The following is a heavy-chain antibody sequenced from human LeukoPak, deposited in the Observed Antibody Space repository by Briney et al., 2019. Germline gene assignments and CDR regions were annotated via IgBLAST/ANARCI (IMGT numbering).Heavy chain of an antibody. CDR1: GGSFSGYY. J-gene: IGHJ4*02. V-gene: IGHV4-34*09. CDR2: IYYSGST. D-gene: IGHD6-6*01. CDR3: ARGAEYSSSPFDY. Sequence: SETLSLTCAVYGGSFSGYYWSWIRHHPGKGLEWIGKIYYSGSTYYNPSLQSRATISVDRSKNQFSLKLTSVTAADTAVYYCARGAEYSSSPFDYWGQGSLVTVSS.